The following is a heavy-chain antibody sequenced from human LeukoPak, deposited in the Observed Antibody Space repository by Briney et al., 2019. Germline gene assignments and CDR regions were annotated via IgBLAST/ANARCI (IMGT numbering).Heavy chain of an antibody. J-gene: IGHJ4*02. V-gene: IGHV3-23*01. CDR3: ATRKPGYGDSDY. CDR2: ISGSGGST. CDR1: GFTFSSYA. D-gene: IGHD4-17*01. Sequence: GGSLRLSCAASGFTFSSYAMSWVRQAPGKGLEWVSAISGSGGSTYYADSVKGRFTISRDNSKNTLYLQMNSLRAEDTTVYYCATRKPGYGDSDYWGQGTLVTVSS.